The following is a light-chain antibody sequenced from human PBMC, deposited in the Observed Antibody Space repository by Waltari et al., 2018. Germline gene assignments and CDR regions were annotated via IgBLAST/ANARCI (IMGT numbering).Light chain of an antibody. CDR1: QSVSSSY. CDR3: QQYGSSPRT. J-gene: IGKJ1*01. Sequence: EIVLTQSPGTLSLSPGERAILSCRASQSVSSSYLAWYQQQPGQAPRLLIYGASTRATGIPDRFSGSGSGTDFTLTISRLEPEDFAVYYCQQYGSSPRTFGQGTKVEIK. CDR2: GAS. V-gene: IGKV3-20*01.